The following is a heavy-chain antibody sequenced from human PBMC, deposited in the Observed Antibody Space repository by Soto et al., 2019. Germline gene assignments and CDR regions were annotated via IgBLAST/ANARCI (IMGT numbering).Heavy chain of an antibody. J-gene: IGHJ4*02. Sequence: ASVKVSCKASGYTFTSTWMHWVRQAPGQGLEWMGWINPNSGDTNYAQKFQGWVTMTRDTSISTAYMDLSRLKSDDTAVYYCARLNKGGFDYWGQGTPVTVSS. D-gene: IGHD3-16*01. V-gene: IGHV1-2*04. CDR1: GYTFTSTW. CDR3: ARLNKGGFDY. CDR2: INPNSGDT.